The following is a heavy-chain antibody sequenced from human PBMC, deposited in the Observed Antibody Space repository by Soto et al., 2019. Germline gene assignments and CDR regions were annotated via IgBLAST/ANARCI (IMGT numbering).Heavy chain of an antibody. CDR3: ARELWFGELRYYFDY. CDR1: GYTFTSYG. D-gene: IGHD3-10*01. Sequence: GASVKVSCKASGYTFTSYGISWVRQAPGQGLEWMGWISAYNGNTNYAQKLQGRVTMTTDASTSTAYMELRSLRSDDTAVYYCARELWFGELRYYFDYWGQGTLVTVSS. CDR2: ISAYNGNT. J-gene: IGHJ4*02. V-gene: IGHV1-18*01.